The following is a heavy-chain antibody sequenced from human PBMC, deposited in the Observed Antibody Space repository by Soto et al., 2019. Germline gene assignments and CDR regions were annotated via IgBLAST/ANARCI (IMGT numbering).Heavy chain of an antibody. CDR1: GFTFSSYA. V-gene: IGHV3-23*01. Sequence: EVQLLESGGGLVQPGGSLRLSCAASGFTFSSYAMSWVRQAPGKGLEWVSAISGSGGSTYYADSVKGRFTISRDNSKNPLYLQMNSLRAEDTAVYYCAKKSGYVWFGGDRIDYWGQGTLVTVSS. CDR2: ISGSGGST. J-gene: IGHJ4*02. D-gene: IGHD3-10*01. CDR3: AKKSGYVWFGGDRIDY.